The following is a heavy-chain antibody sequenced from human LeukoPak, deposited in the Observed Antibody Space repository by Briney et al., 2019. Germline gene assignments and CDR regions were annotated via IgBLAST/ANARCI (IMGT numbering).Heavy chain of an antibody. Sequence: SETLSLTCTVSGGSISSYYWSWIRQPAGKGLEWIGRIYTSGSTNYNPSLKSRVTMSVDTSKNQFSLKLSSVTAADTAVYYCARDLYDSSGYFIFDYWGQGTLVTVSS. J-gene: IGHJ4*02. CDR1: GGSISSYY. D-gene: IGHD3-22*01. V-gene: IGHV4-4*07. CDR3: ARDLYDSSGYFIFDY. CDR2: IYTSGST.